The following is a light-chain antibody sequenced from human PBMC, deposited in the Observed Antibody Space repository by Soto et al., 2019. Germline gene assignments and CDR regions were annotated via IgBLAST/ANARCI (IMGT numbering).Light chain of an antibody. CDR3: HQYAVSPLT. J-gene: IGKJ4*01. V-gene: IGKV3-20*01. CDR1: QSISSSY. Sequence: EIVLTQSPGTLSLSPGKRATLSCRASQSISSSYLAWYQQRPGQAPRLLIYDASNRATGVPDRFSGSGSGTDFTLSVTRLEPEDFAVYYCHQYAVSPLTFGGGTKVDIK. CDR2: DAS.